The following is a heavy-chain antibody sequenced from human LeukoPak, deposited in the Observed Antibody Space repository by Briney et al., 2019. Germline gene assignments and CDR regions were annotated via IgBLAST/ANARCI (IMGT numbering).Heavy chain of an antibody. J-gene: IGHJ4*02. CDR1: GGSFSYYY. Sequence: SETVSLTCAVYGGSFSYYYWRWIRQPPGKGLEWIGEINHSGCSNYNPSLKSRVTISVDTSKNQFSLTLTSVTAADTAVYYCARLVSQTEPRFDYWGQGTLVTVSS. V-gene: IGHV4-34*01. CDR3: ARLVSQTEPRFDY. D-gene: IGHD3-9*01. CDR2: INHSGCS.